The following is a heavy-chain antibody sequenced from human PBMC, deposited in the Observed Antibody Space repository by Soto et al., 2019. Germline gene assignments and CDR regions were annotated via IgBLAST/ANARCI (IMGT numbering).Heavy chain of an antibody. V-gene: IGHV1-46*01. CDR3: ARDLTREGDYYDRSGYYLDY. D-gene: IGHD3-22*01. CDR1: GYTCTRYY. Sequence: ASVKVSCKASGYTCTRYYMHWVLQAPGQGLEWMGIINPSDDATSYAEKFQGRLTMTKDTSTSTVYMEMSSLRSEDTAVYYCARDLTREGDYYDRSGYYLDYWGQGTLVTVSS. CDR2: INPSDDAT. J-gene: IGHJ4*02.